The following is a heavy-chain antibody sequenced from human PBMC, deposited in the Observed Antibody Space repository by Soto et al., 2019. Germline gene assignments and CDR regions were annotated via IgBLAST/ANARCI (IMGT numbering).Heavy chain of an antibody. V-gene: IGHV1-69*01. J-gene: IGHJ4*02. CDR3: ARDVGCTMVRGARWLSYFEY. CDR1: GGTFSSYA. D-gene: IGHD3-10*01. Sequence: QVQLVQSGAEVKKPGSSVKVSCKASGGTFSSYAISWVRQAPGQGLEWMGGIIPIFGTANYAQKFRGRVTITADESTGTAHREQSSLRSEDTAVYYCARDVGCTMVRGARWLSYFEYWGQGTLVTVSS. CDR2: IIPIFGTA.